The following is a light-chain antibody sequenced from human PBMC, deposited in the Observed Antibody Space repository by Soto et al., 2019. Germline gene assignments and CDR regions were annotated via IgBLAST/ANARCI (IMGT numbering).Light chain of an antibody. CDR2: KAS. Sequence: DIQMTQSPSTLSGSVGDRVTITCRASQTISSWLAWYQQKPGKAPKLLIYKASTLKSGVPSRFSGNGSGTDFALTINNVQPEDCATYYCQQYNSYWTFGLGTKVDI. CDR1: QTISSW. V-gene: IGKV1-5*03. CDR3: QQYNSYWT. J-gene: IGKJ1*01.